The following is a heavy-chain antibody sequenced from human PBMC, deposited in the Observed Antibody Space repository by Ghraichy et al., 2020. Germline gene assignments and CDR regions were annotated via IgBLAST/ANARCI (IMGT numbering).Heavy chain of an antibody. CDR3: ARGRTSYCGKQYNWFDP. D-gene: IGHD4-23*01. CDR1: GGSFSGYY. Sequence: TLSLTCAVYGGSFSGYYWSWIRQPPGKGLEWIGEINHSGGTNYNPSLKSRVTISVDTSTNQFSLKLTSVPAADAAVYFCARGRTSYCGKQYNWFDPWGQGTLVTVSS. CDR2: INHSGGT. J-gene: IGHJ5*02. V-gene: IGHV4-34*01.